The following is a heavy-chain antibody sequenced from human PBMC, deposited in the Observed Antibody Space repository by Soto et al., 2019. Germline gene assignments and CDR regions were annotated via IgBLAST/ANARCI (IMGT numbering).Heavy chain of an antibody. Sequence: SVKVSCKASGGTFSSYTISWVRQAPGQGLEWMGRIIPILGIANYAQKFQGRVTITADESTSPAYMELSSLRSEDTAVYYCARRYYYGSGSYYQRPPYWGQGTLVTVCS. CDR3: ARRYYYGSGSYYQRPPY. CDR1: GGTFSSYT. J-gene: IGHJ4*02. V-gene: IGHV1-69*02. D-gene: IGHD3-10*01. CDR2: IIPILGIA.